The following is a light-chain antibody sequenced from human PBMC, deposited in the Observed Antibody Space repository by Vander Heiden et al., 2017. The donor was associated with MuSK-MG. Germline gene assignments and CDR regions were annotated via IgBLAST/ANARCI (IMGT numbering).Light chain of an antibody. Sequence: IVLTQPPGTLSLFPGERATPSCRASQSVSSSYLAWCQQKPGQAPRLLIYDASSRATGIPDRFSGSGSGADFALTISRLEPEDFAVYYCQQYGSSPPVTFGGGTRVEIK. CDR1: QSVSSSY. CDR2: DAS. CDR3: QQYGSSPPVT. V-gene: IGKV3-20*01. J-gene: IGKJ4*01.